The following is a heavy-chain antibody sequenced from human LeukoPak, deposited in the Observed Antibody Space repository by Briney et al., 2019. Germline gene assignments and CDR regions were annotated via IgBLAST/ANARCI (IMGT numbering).Heavy chain of an antibody. CDR2: IKSKTDGGTT. CDR3: TTEGTVTTPFDY. D-gene: IGHD4-17*01. CDR1: GFTFSNAW. V-gene: IGHV3-15*01. J-gene: IGHJ4*02. Sequence: GGSLRPSCAASGFTFSNAWMSWVRQAPGKGLEWVGRIKSKTDGGTTDYAAPVKGRFTISRDDSKNTLYLQMNSLKTEDTAVYYCTTEGTVTTPFDYWGQGTLVTVSS.